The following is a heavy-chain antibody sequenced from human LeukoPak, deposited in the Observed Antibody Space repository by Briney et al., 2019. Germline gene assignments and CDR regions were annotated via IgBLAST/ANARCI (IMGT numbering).Heavy chain of an antibody. D-gene: IGHD3-22*01. CDR1: GFTFDDYT. CDR3: AKGYYYDTSGYITEPAFDY. J-gene: IGHJ4*02. V-gene: IGHV3-43*01. CDR2: ISWDGDST. Sequence: GGSLRLSCAASGFTFDDYTMHWVRQAPGRGLEWVSLISWDGDSTYYADAVKGRFTISRDNDKNSLYLQMNGPRTEDTALYYCAKGYYYDTSGYITEPAFDYWGQGTLVTVSS.